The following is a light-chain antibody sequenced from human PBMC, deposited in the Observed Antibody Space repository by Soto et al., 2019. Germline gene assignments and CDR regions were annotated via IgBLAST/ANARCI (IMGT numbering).Light chain of an antibody. CDR3: QQYNTWPLT. Sequence: EIVMTQSPATLSVSPGERTTLSCRASQSLSNNLAWYQQKPGRAPRLLIYFTSTRATGIPARFSGSGSGTDFTLTISSLQSEDFAVYYCQQYNTWPLTFGGGTKVETK. CDR2: FTS. V-gene: IGKV3-15*01. J-gene: IGKJ4*01. CDR1: QSLSNN.